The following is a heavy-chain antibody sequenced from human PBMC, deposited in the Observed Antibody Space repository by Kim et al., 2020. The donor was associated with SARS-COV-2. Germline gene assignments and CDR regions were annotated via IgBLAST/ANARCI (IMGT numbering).Heavy chain of an antibody. D-gene: IGHD2-2*01. Sequence: GGSLRLSCAASGFTFSSYAMHWVRQAPGKGLEWVAVISYDGSNKYYADSVKGRFTISRDNSKNTLYLQMNSLRAEDTAVYYCARGASYAHPFLNYYYGM. CDR3: ARGASYAHPFLNYYYGM. V-gene: IGHV3-30-3*01. J-gene: IGHJ6*01. CDR2: ISYDGSNK. CDR1: GFTFSSYA.